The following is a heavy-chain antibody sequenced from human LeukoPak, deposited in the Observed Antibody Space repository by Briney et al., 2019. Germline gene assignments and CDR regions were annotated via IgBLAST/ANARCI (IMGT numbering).Heavy chain of an antibody. D-gene: IGHD2-21*01. Sequence: PSETLSLXCTVSGGSISSYYWSWIRQPPGKGLEWIGYFYYSGSTRYNPSLKSRVTISVDTSKNQFSLKVNSMTTADTAVYYCATDSKYGVDAFDIWGQGTMVTVSS. V-gene: IGHV4-59*01. CDR3: ATDSKYGVDAFDI. CDR2: FYYSGST. CDR1: GGSISSYY. J-gene: IGHJ3*02.